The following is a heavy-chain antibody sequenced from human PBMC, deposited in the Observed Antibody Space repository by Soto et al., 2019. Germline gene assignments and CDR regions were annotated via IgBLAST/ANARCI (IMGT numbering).Heavy chain of an antibody. J-gene: IGHJ4*02. CDR1: GVPFGSFA. V-gene: IGHV3-23*01. D-gene: IGHD2-2*01. Sequence: PGGSLRLSCAASGVPFGSFAMSWVRQSPGKGLEWVSAITDTGGDTYHADSVEGRFTISRDNTKNTLYLQMNSLKVEDTAVYYCAKGSASSRPYYFDCWGQGTLVTVSS. CDR2: ITDTGGDT. CDR3: AKGSASSRPYYFDC.